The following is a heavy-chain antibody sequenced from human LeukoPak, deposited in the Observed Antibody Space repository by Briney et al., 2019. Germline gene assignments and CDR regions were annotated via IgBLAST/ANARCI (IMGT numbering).Heavy chain of an antibody. CDR1: GFTFSSYG. CDR3: AKNNRQWLVQFAFDV. D-gene: IGHD6-19*01. Sequence: AGGSLRLSCAGSGFTFSSYGMHWVRQAPGKGLEWVAVISYDGSNKYYADSVKGRFTISRDNSKNTLYLQMNSLRAEDTAVYYCAKNNRQWLVQFAFDVWGQGTMVTVSS. CDR2: ISYDGSNK. V-gene: IGHV3-30*18. J-gene: IGHJ3*01.